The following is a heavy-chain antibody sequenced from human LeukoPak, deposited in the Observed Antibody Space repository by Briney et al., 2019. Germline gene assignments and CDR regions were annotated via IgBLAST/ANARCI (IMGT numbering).Heavy chain of an antibody. V-gene: IGHV4-34*01. CDR1: GGSFSGYY. Sequence: SETLSLTCAVYGGSFSGYYWSWIRQPPGKGPEWIGEINHSGSTNYNPSLKSRVTISVDTSKNQFSLKLSSVTAADTAVYYCARVVVAHFDYWGQGTLVTVSS. CDR2: INHSGST. D-gene: IGHD3-22*01. CDR3: ARVVVAHFDY. J-gene: IGHJ4*02.